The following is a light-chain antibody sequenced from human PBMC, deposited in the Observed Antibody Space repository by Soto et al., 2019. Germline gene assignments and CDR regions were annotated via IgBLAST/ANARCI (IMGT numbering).Light chain of an antibody. V-gene: IGKV1-27*01. CDR1: QGISKY. Sequence: DIQVTQSPSSLSASVGDRVTITCRASQGISKYLTWYQQKPGKVPEVLIYGASTLQSGVPSRFSGSGSGTDFTLTISSLQPEDVATYYCQKYDSAPLTFGGGTKVEIK. CDR2: GAS. J-gene: IGKJ4*01. CDR3: QKYDSAPLT.